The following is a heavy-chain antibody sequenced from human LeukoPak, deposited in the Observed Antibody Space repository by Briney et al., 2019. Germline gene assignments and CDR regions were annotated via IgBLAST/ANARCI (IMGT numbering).Heavy chain of an antibody. J-gene: IGHJ6*02. CDR2: LYARGRT. D-gene: IGHD1-26*01. Sequence: PSETLSLTCTVSGGSIKSYYWSGIRQSPGEGLDWMVTLYARGRTTYNPSLRSRVTISLETSENRFSLRLGSVTAADTAVYYCARAYGIEGALTAPPIFNFYGLDVWGQGTTVTVSS. CDR3: ARAYGIEGALTAPPIFNFYGLDV. V-gene: IGHV4-4*08. CDR1: GGSIKSYY.